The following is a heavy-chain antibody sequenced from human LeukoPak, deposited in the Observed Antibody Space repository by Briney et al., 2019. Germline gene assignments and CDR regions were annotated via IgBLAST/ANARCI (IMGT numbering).Heavy chain of an antibody. CDR3: ARVPYGSGAEGDY. J-gene: IGHJ4*02. CDR2: IRYDGSNK. Sequence: PGGSLRLSCAASGFTFNSYGMHWVRQAPGKGLEWVAFIRYDGSNKYYADKGRFTISRDNSKNTLYLQMNSLRAEDTAVYYCARVPYGSGAEGDYWGQGTLVTVSS. V-gene: IGHV3-30*02. CDR1: GFTFNSYG. D-gene: IGHD3-10*01.